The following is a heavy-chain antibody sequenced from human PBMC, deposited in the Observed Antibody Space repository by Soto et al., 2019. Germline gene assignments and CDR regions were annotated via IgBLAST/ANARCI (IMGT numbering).Heavy chain of an antibody. CDR1: GGTFTSTA. D-gene: IGHD6-13*01. Sequence: QVHLVQSLAEVKKPGSSVKVSCKASGGTFTSTAFSWVRQAPGQGLEWMGGIIPVLGTPNYAQKFQARVTITADASTTTVHMELSSLRSDDTAVYYCASSAGLDHLLNYYGLNVWGQGTTVTVSS. V-gene: IGHV1-69*01. CDR2: IIPVLGTP. CDR3: ASSAGLDHLLNYYGLNV. J-gene: IGHJ6*02.